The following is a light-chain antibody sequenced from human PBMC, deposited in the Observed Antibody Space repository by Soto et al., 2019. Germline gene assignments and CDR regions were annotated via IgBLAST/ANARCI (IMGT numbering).Light chain of an antibody. V-gene: IGKV3-11*01. CDR1: QSVSSY. CDR2: DAS. Sequence: EIVLTQSPATLSLSPWERATLSCRASQSVSSYLAWYQQKPGQAPRLLIYDASNRATGIPARFSGSGSGTDFTLTISSLEPEDFAVYYCQQRSNWPPGPFGQGTRLEIK. CDR3: QQRSNWPPGP. J-gene: IGKJ5*01.